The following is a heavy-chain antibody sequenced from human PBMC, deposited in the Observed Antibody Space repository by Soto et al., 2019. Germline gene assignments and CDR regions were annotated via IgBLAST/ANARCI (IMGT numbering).Heavy chain of an antibody. J-gene: IGHJ6*02. CDR2: ISAYNGNT. CDR1: GYTFTSYG. V-gene: IGHV1-18*01. Sequence: ASVKVSCKASGYTFTSYGSSWVRQAPGQGLEWMGWISAYNGNTNDAQKLQGRVTMTTDTSTSTAYTELRSLRSDDTAVYYCATTLRDCSGGSCYYYYYGMDVWGQGTTVTVSS. D-gene: IGHD2-15*01. CDR3: ATTLRDCSGGSCYYYYYGMDV.